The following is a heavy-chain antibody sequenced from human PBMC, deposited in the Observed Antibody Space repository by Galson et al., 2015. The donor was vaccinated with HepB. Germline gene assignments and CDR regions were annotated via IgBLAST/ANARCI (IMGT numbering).Heavy chain of an antibody. CDR2: IRSKAYGGTT. J-gene: IGHJ4*02. CDR3: TSVRSPRYSSGWSIDY. Sequence: SLRLSCAASGFTFGDYAMSWFRQAPGKGLEWVGFIRSKAYGGTTEYAASVKGRFTISRDDSKSIAYLQMNSLKTEDTAVYYCTSVRSPRYSSGWSIDYWGQGTLVTVSS. D-gene: IGHD6-19*01. CDR1: GFTFGDYA. V-gene: IGHV3-49*03.